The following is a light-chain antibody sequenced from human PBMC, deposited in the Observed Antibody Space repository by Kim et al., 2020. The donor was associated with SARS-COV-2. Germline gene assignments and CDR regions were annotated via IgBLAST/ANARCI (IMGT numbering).Light chain of an antibody. V-gene: IGLV3-19*01. J-gene: IGLJ2*01. CDR1: SLRSYY. CDR3: QSRDSGGKVV. CDR2: GRN. Sequence: VALGQTVRITCQGASLRSYYATWYQQKPRQAPVLVIYGRNNRPSGIPDRFSGSASGNTASLTISGTQAEDEADFYCQSRDSGGKVVFGGGTQLTVL.